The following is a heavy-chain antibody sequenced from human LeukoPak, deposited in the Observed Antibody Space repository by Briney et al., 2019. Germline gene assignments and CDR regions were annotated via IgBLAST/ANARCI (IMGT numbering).Heavy chain of an antibody. CDR2: INPSGGST. Sequence: ASVKVSCKASGYASTSYYIHWVRQAPGQGLEWMGVINPSGGSTSYVQKFQGRVTMTRDTSTSTVYMELSSLRSEDTAVYYCARGRSPYGGVYYFGYWGQGTLVTVSS. CDR1: GYASTSYY. J-gene: IGHJ4*02. V-gene: IGHV1-46*01. D-gene: IGHD4-23*01. CDR3: ARGRSPYGGVYYFGY.